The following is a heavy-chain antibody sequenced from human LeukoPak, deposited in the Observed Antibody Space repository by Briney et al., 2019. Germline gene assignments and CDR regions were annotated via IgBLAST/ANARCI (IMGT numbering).Heavy chain of an antibody. CDR1: GGSISSYY. CDR2: IHYSGST. D-gene: IGHD4-17*01. J-gene: IGHJ4*02. V-gene: IGHV4-59*01. Sequence: SETLSLTCTVSGGSISSYYWSWIRQPPGKGLEWIGYIHYSGSTNYNPSLKSRVTISVDTSKNQFSLKLSSVTAADTAVYYCARDSYDDSGFDYWGQGTLVTVSS. CDR3: ARDSYDDSGFDY.